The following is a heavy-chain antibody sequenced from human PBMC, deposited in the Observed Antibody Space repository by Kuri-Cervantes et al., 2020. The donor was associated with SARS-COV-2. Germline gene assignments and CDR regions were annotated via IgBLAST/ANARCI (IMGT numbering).Heavy chain of an antibody. V-gene: IGHV4-39*07. Sequence: SETLSLTCTVSGGSISSSSYYWGWIRQPPGKGLEWIGSIYYSGSTYYNPSLKSRVTISVDTSKNQFSLKLSSVTAADTAVYYCARGPGAAGSGDYWGQGTRVTVSS. J-gene: IGHJ4*02. CDR3: ARGPGAAGSGDY. CDR1: GGSISSSSYY. D-gene: IGHD3-10*01. CDR2: IYYSGST.